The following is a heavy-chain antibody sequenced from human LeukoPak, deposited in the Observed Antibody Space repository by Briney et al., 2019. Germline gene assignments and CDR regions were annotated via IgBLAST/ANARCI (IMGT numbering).Heavy chain of an antibody. CDR1: GGSFSGYY. J-gene: IGHJ4*02. D-gene: IGHD3-9*01. CDR2: INHSGST. CDR3: ARGNSYDILTGYPSSFFYVY. Sequence: SETLSLTCAVYGGSFSGYYWSRIRQPPGKGLEWIGEINHSGSTNYNPSLKSRVTISVDTSKNQFSLKLSSVTAADTAVYYCARGNSYDILTGYPSSFFYVYWGQGTLVTVSS. V-gene: IGHV4-34*01.